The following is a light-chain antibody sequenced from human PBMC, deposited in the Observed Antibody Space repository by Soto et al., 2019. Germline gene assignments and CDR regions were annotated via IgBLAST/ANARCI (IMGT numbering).Light chain of an antibody. CDR3: QQYSEWPPT. Sequence: EIVMTQSPATLSVSPGERVTLSCRASQSVYSNLAWYQQKPGQAPRLLIHGASTRATAVPDRFSGSGSGAEFTLTISRLQSEDFAVYSCQQYSEWPPTFGQGTKVEIK. J-gene: IGKJ1*01. CDR1: QSVYSN. V-gene: IGKV3D-15*01. CDR2: GAS.